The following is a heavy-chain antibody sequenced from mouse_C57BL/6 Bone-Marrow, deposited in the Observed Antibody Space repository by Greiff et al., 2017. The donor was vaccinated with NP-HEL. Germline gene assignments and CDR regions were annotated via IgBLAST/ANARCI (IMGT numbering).Heavy chain of an antibody. Sequence: QVQLQQSGAELARPGASVKLSCTASGYTFTSYGISWVKQRTGQGLEWIGEIYPRSGNTYYNEKFKGQATLTADKSSSTAYMELRRLTSEDSAVYFSAFSDYFDYWGRGTTLTVSS. V-gene: IGHV1-81*01. CDR2: IYPRSGNT. CDR1: GYTFTSYG. CDR3: AFSDYFDY. J-gene: IGHJ2*01.